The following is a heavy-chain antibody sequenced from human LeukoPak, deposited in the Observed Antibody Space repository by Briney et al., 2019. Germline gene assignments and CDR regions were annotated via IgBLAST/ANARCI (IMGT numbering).Heavy chain of an antibody. Sequence: GGSLRLSCAASELSASDNYISCGRQAPGKGLECVSILYSGGNTYYAASVKGRFTISRDTSKNTLYLQMNSLRADDTAVYYCVRTQPRSRLLDRWGQGTLVTVSS. D-gene: IGHD1-26*01. CDR2: LYSGGNT. CDR3: VRTQPRSRLLDR. J-gene: IGHJ5*02. CDR1: ELSASDNY. V-gene: IGHV3-53*01.